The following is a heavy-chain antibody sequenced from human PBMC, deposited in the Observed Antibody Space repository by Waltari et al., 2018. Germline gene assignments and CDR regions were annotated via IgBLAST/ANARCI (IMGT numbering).Heavy chain of an antibody. CDR2: ISYDGSNK. V-gene: IGHV3-30*18. CDR1: GLTFRSYG. J-gene: IGHJ4*02. Sequence: QVHLVESGGGVVQPGKSLRLSCVVSGLTFRSYGLHWVRQAPGKGVEWVAIISYDGSNKYYGDSVKGRFTISRDNSNNTLYLRMNSLRPEDTAVYYCAKGRRNELQGLSYFDSWGQGTLVTVSS. CDR3: AKGRRNELQGLSYFDS. D-gene: IGHD1-7*01.